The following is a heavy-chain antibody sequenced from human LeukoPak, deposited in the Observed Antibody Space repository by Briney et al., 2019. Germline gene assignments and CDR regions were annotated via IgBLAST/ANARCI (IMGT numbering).Heavy chain of an antibody. CDR2: INHSGST. J-gene: IGHJ3*02. Sequence: PSETPSLTCAVYGGSFSGYYWSWIRQPPGKGLEWIGEINHSGSTNYNPSLKSRVTISVDTSKNQFSLKLSSVTAADTAVYYCARYDSSGYPFFTIWGQGTMVTVSS. CDR1: GGSFSGYY. CDR3: ARYDSSGYPFFTI. V-gene: IGHV4-34*01. D-gene: IGHD3-22*01.